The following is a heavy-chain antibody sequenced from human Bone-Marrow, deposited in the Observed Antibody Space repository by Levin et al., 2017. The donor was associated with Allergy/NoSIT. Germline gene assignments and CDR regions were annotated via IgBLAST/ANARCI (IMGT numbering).Heavy chain of an antibody. CDR3: ARDRELDGSGSYYFDY. CDR1: GGTFSSYA. D-gene: IGHD3-10*01. V-gene: IGHV1-69*13. CDR2: IIPIFGTA. Sequence: GASVKVSCKASGGTFSSYAISWVRQAPGQGLEWMGGIIPIFGTANYAQKFQGRVTITADESTSTAYMELSSLRSEDTAVYYCARDRELDGSGSYYFDYWGQGTLVTVSS. J-gene: IGHJ4*02.